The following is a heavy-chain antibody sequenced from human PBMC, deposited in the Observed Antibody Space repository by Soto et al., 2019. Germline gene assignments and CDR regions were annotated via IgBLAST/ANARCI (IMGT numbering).Heavy chain of an antibody. D-gene: IGHD6-25*01. CDR1: GFTFSSFG. Sequence: PGGSLRLSCAVSGFTFSSFGMHWVRQAPGKGLEWVALIWYDGSNKYYADSVKGRFTISRDNSKNTLYLQMDSLRAEDTAMYYCARVDSSSTAATGFDYWGQGALVTVSS. CDR3: ARVDSSSTAATGFDY. CDR2: IWYDGSNK. J-gene: IGHJ4*02. V-gene: IGHV3-33*01.